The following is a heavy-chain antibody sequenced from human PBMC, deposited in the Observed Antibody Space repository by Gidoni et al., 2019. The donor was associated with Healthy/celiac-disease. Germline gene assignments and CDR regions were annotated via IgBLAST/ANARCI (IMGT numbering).Heavy chain of an antibody. V-gene: IGHV4-59*01. CDR3: ARATMGMDP. CDR1: GGSISSYS. D-gene: IGHD3-10*01. Sequence: QVQLQESGPGLVKPSETLSPTCTVSGGSISSYSWSWIRQPPGKGLEWIGYIYYSGSTNYNPSLKSRVTISVDTSKNQFSLKLSSVTAADTAVYYCARATMGMDPWGQGTLVTVSS. J-gene: IGHJ5*02. CDR2: IYYSGST.